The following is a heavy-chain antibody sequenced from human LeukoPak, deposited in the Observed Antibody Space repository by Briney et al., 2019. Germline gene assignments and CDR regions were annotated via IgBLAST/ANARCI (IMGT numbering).Heavy chain of an antibody. D-gene: IGHD6-6*01. CDR1: GGSITSSSYY. J-gene: IGHJ3*02. CDR2: IYYTGGT. CDR3: ARGVIAARPGDAFDI. Sequence: SETLTLTCSVSGGSITSSSYYWGWIRQPPEKGRGWIGSIYYTGGTYYSPSLKSRVTISVDTSKNQFCLKLSSVTAADTAVYYCARGVIAARPGDAFDIWGQGTMVTVSS. V-gene: IGHV4-39*01.